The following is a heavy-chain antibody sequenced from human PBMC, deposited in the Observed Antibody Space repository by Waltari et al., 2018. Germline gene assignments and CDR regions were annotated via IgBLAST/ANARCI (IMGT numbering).Heavy chain of an antibody. D-gene: IGHD1-26*01. CDR2: ISSSGSTI. Sequence: QVQLVESGGGLVKPGGSLRLACAASGFTFSYSYMTWIPQAPGKGLEWVSYISSSGSTIYYADSVKGRFTISRDNAKNSLYLQMNSLRAEDTAVYYCARVHYSGSFAFDYWGQGTLVTVSS. V-gene: IGHV3-11*04. CDR1: GFTFSYSY. CDR3: ARVHYSGSFAFDY. J-gene: IGHJ4*02.